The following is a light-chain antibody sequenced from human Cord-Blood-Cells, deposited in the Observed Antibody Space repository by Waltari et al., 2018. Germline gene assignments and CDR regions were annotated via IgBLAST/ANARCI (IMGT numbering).Light chain of an antibody. J-gene: IGLJ3*02. CDR3: CSYAGSCTLV. Sequence: QSALTQPASVSGSPRQSITISCTGTSSDVGSYNLVSWYQQHPGKAPKLMIYEGSKRPSGVFKRFSGSKSGNTASLTIPGVQAGDEGDYYCCSYAGSCTLVFGGGTKPTIL. CDR1: SSDVGSYNL. V-gene: IGLV2-23*01. CDR2: EGS.